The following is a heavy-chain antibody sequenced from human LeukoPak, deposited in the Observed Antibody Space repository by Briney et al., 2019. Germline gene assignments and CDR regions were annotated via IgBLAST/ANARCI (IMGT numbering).Heavy chain of an antibody. J-gene: IGHJ4*02. Sequence: PGGSLRLSCTASGFTFRSYVFSWVRQAPGKGLEWVSAISDSGDGTYYADSVKGRFTISRDNSKNTLYLQMNSLRAEDTAVYYCAKDSPRYPFDYWGQGTLVTVSS. CDR2: ISDSGDGT. D-gene: IGHD1-26*01. CDR3: AKDSPRYPFDY. V-gene: IGHV3-23*01. CDR1: GFTFRSYV.